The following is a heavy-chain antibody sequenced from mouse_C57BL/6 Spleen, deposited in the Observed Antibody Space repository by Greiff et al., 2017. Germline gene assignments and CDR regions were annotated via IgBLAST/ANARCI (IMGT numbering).Heavy chain of an antibody. J-gene: IGHJ2*01. CDR2: IYPGGGDT. V-gene: IGHV1-82*01. CDR3: ARESYLWPFSN. Sequence: VQLQQSGPELVKPGASVKISCKASGYAFSSSWMNWVKQRPGKGLEWIGRIYPGGGDTNYNGKFKGKATLTADKSSSTAYMQLSSLTSEDSAVYFCARESYLWPFSNWGQGTTLTVSS. D-gene: IGHD1-1*01. CDR1: GYAFSSSW.